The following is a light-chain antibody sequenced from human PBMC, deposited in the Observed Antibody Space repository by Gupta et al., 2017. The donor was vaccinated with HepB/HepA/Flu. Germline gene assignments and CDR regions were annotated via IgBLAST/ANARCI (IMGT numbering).Light chain of an antibody. V-gene: IGLV2-8*01. CDR1: SSDVGAYKY. CDR2: EVT. Sequence: HSALTQPPSPSGSPGQSVTISCTGTSSDVGAYKYVSWYQQHPGKAPKLLIYEVTRRPSGVPDRFSGSKSGNTASLTVSGLQAEDEAGYYCSSYAGSTNFVVFGGGTKLTVL. J-gene: IGLJ2*01. CDR3: SSYAGSTNFVV.